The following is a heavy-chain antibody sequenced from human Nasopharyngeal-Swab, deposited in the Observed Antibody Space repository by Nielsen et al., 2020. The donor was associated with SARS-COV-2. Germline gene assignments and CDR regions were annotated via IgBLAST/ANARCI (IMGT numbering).Heavy chain of an antibody. J-gene: IGHJ6*03. Sequence: GESLKISCAVSGFTFSDYYMSWIRQAPGKGLEWLSYINGSGTYTDYAASVKGRFVISRDNAKNSMFLQMSSLRAEDTAVYYCAKVARGVYNYMDVWGKGTTVTVSS. V-gene: IGHV3-11*05. D-gene: IGHD2-8*01. CDR1: GFTFSDYY. CDR2: INGSGTYT. CDR3: AKVARGVYNYMDV.